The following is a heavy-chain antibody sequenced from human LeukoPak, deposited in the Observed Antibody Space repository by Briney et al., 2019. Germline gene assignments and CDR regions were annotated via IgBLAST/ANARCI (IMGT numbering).Heavy chain of an antibody. CDR1: RFMFSIYA. Sequence: QPGGSLRLSCAASRFMFSIYAMSWVRQAPGKGLEWVAVISYDGSNKYYADSVKGRFTISRDNSKNTLYLQMNSLRAEDTAVYYCAKDGDQISVTKLDYWGQGTLVTVSS. CDR2: ISYDGSNK. CDR3: AKDGDQISVTKLDY. D-gene: IGHD4-17*01. J-gene: IGHJ4*02. V-gene: IGHV3-30*18.